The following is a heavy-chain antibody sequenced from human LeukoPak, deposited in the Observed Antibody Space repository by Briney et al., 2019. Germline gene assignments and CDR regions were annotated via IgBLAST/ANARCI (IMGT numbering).Heavy chain of an antibody. CDR2: ITALGGST. CDR1: GFTFSNYG. Sequence: GGSLRLSCAASGFTFSNYGMSWVRQAPGKGLEWVSGITALGGSTYYADSVKGRFTISRDSSKSTLYVQMNSLRAEDTAVYYCAKDRGSSDYGISVRGRNCFDPWGQGTLVTVSS. CDR3: AKDRGSSDYGISVRGRNCFDP. V-gene: IGHV3-23*01. J-gene: IGHJ5*02. D-gene: IGHD5-12*01.